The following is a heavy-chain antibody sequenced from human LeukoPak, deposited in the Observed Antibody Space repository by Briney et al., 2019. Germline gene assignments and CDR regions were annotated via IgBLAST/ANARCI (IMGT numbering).Heavy chain of an antibody. D-gene: IGHD5-18*01. CDR1: GYTVTGHY. V-gene: IGHV1-2*02. Sequence: GASVKVSCKASGYTVTGHYLHWVRQAPGQGLEWMGWINPNSGVTNYAQKFQGRVTMTRDTSINHAYMELHSLTSDDTAMYYCAKDAYSGFSSSYNMDSWGQGTLVTVSS. J-gene: IGHJ4*02. CDR2: INPNSGVT. CDR3: AKDAYSGFSSSYNMDS.